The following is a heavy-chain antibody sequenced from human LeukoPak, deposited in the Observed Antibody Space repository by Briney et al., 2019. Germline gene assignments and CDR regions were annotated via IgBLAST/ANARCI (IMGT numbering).Heavy chain of an antibody. Sequence: GGSLRLSCAASGFTFSNYSMNWVRQAPGKGLEWVSYISSSGSTIYYADSVKGRFTISRDNAKNSLYLQMNSLRAEDTAVYYCARATVTRWLDPWGQGTLVTVSS. CDR1: GFTFSNYS. J-gene: IGHJ5*02. V-gene: IGHV3-48*01. CDR3: ARATVTRWLDP. CDR2: ISSSGSTI. D-gene: IGHD4-17*01.